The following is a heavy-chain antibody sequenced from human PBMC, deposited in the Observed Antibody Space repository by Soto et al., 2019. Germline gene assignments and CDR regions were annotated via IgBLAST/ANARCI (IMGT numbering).Heavy chain of an antibody. CDR1: GFTFSDSA. CDR2: IAGGGGYT. J-gene: IGHJ4*02. Sequence: EVQVLESGGGLVQPGGSLRLSCAASGFTFSDSAMSWVRQTPGKGLEWVSSIAGGGGYTYYAESLKGRFTISRDNSKNTLYLQMNSLRAEDTAVYFCARNQWELTLWGQGTLVTVSS. D-gene: IGHD1-26*01. V-gene: IGHV3-23*01. CDR3: ARNQWELTL.